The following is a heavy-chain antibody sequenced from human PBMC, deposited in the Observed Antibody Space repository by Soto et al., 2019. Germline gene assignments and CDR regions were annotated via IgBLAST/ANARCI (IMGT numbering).Heavy chain of an antibody. J-gene: IGHJ1*01. CDR3: ARPDGSGNDCHLVPF. D-gene: IGHD3-22*01. Sequence: GESLKISCQGSGYTFSNYWINWVRQMPGKGLEWMGRIDPSDSHIDYSPSFQGHVTISVDKSINTAYLQWSSLKASDTAMYYCARPDGSGNDCHLVPFWGQGTLVTVSS. CDR2: IDPSDSHI. CDR1: GYTFSNYW. V-gene: IGHV5-10-1*01.